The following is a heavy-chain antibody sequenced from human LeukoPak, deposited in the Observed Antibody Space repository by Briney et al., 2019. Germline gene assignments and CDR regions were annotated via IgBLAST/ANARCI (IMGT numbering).Heavy chain of an antibody. CDR3: ARTAPYSSGWYLVDY. V-gene: IGHV1-2*02. CDR1: GYTFTGYY. Sequence: SVKVSCKASGYTFTGYYMHWVRQAPGQGLEWMGWINPNSGGTNYAQKFQGRVTMTRDTSISTAYMELSRLRSDDTAVYYCARTAPYSSGWYLVDYWGQGTLVTVSS. CDR2: INPNSGGT. J-gene: IGHJ4*02. D-gene: IGHD6-19*01.